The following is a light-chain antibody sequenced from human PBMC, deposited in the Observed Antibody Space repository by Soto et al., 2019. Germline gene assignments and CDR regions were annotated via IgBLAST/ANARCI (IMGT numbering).Light chain of an antibody. CDR2: DVS. Sequence: DIQMTQSPSTLSSSIGDRVTITCRASQSLNGRLAWYQQRPGHAPNLLIYDVSTLETGVPSRFSGTGSETEFTPTISGLQPDDFATYYWQQYYYYSTFGPGTKVEIK. CDR3: QQYYYYST. CDR1: QSLNGR. V-gene: IGKV1-5*01. J-gene: IGKJ1*01.